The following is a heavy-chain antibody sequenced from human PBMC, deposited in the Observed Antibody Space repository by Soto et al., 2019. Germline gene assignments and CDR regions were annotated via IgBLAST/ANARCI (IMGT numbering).Heavy chain of an antibody. V-gene: IGHV2-70*01. Sequence: SGPTLVNPTQTLTLTCTFSGFSLSTSGMCVSWIRQPPGKALEWLALIDWDDDKYYSTSLKTRLTISKDTSKNQVVLTMTNMDPVDTATYYCARSYYYDSSGYYYGYWGQGTLVTVSS. J-gene: IGHJ4*02. CDR2: IDWDDDK. CDR1: GFSLSTSGMC. CDR3: ARSYYYDSSGYYYGY. D-gene: IGHD3-22*01.